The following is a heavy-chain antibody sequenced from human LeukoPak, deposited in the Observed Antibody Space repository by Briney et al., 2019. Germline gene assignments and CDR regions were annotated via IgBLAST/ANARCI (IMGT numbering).Heavy chain of an antibody. Sequence: GGSLRLSCAASGFTFSSYGMHWVRQAPGKGLEWVAVISYDGSNKYYADSVKGRFTISRDNSKNTLYLQMNSLRAEDTALYYCVKDSNSGHYFTDVFDVWGQGTMVTVSS. J-gene: IGHJ3*01. V-gene: IGHV3-30*18. CDR1: GFTFSSYG. CDR3: VKDSNSGHYFTDVFDV. D-gene: IGHD3-3*01. CDR2: ISYDGSNK.